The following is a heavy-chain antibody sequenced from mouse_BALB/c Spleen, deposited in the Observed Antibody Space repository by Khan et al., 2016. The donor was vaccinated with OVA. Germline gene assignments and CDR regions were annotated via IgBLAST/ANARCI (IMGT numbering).Heavy chain of an antibody. CDR2: INPGSGGT. D-gene: IGHD2-14*01. V-gene: IGHV1-54*01. CDR1: GYAFTNYL. J-gene: IGHJ4*01. CDR3: VRSDYRYGYYTMDY. Sequence: QVQLQQSGAELVRPGTSVKVSCKASGYAFTNYLIEWVNQRPGQGLEWIGVINPGSGGTNYNGKFKAKATLTADKSSNTVYMQLSSLTSDDSAVXFCVRSDYRYGYYTMDYWGQGTSVTVSS.